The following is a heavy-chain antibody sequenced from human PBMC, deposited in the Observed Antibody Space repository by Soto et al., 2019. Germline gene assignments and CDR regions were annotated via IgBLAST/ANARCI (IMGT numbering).Heavy chain of an antibody. J-gene: IGHJ6*02. V-gene: IGHV3-49*03. Sequence: GGSMRLSCTASGFTCGDYAMSWFRQTPGKGLEWEGIIRSKAYGGTTEYAASVKGRFTISRDDSKSIAYLQMNSLKTEDTAVYYCTRARIVVVVAATLSVGYYGMAVWGQGTTVTVSS. D-gene: IGHD2-15*01. CDR2: IRSKAYGGTT. CDR3: TRARIVVVVAATLSVGYYGMAV. CDR1: GFTCGDYA.